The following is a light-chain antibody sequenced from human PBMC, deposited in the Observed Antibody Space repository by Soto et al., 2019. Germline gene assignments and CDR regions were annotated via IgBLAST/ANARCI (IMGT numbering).Light chain of an antibody. J-gene: IGLJ2*01. CDR3: CSSAGSLVV. CDR2: HVT. V-gene: IGLV2-11*01. Sequence: QSVLTQPRSVSGSPGQSVTISCTGTSSDVGGYDYVSWYQHHPGKAPKLMIYHVTQRPPGVPDRFSGSKSGNTASLSISGLRAEDEADYYCCSSAGSLVVFGGGTKVTVL. CDR1: SSDVGGYDY.